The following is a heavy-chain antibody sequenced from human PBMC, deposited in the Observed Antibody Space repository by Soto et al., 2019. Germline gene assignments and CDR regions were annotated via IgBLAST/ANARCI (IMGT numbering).Heavy chain of an antibody. V-gene: IGHV1-69*13. J-gene: IGHJ6*02. D-gene: IGHD3-10*01. CDR3: ARVVGLNVGLEARYNYYAMDV. Sequence: SVKVSCKASGGTFSNYAINWVRQAPGQGLEWMGGIVPLFGSANYAQKFQGRVTITADESTTTAYMELSSLTSEDTAVYYCARVVGLNVGLEARYNYYAMDVWGQGTMVTVSS. CDR1: GGTFSNYA. CDR2: IVPLFGSA.